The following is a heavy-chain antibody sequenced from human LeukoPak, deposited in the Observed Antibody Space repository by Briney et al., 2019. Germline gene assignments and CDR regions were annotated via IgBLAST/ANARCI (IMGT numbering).Heavy chain of an antibody. Sequence: GGSLRLSCAASGFNVTTNYMSWVRQPPGKGLEWVSVIYSGGTTYYADSVKGRFTISRDISKNTLSLQMNSLRADDTVVYYCARGRRDCDNLGYWGQGTLVAVSS. CDR2: IYSGGTT. CDR1: GFNVTTNY. CDR3: ARGRRDCDNLGY. D-gene: IGHD2-21*02. V-gene: IGHV3-53*01. J-gene: IGHJ4*02.